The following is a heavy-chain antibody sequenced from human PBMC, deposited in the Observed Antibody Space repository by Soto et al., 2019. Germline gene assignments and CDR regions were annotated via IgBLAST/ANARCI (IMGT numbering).Heavy chain of an antibody. J-gene: IGHJ6*02. V-gene: IGHV3-30-3*01. CDR2: ISYDGSNK. D-gene: IGHD2-2*01. CDR3: ARDRGYCISTSCYDPYDDYGMDV. Sequence: QVQLVESGGGVVQPGRSLRLSCAASGFTFSSYAMHWVRQAPGKGLEWMAVISYDGSNKYYADSVKGRFTMSRDNSKNKLYLKMHSLRAEDTAVYYCARDRGYCISTSCYDPYDDYGMDVWGQGTTVTVSS. CDR1: GFTFSSYA.